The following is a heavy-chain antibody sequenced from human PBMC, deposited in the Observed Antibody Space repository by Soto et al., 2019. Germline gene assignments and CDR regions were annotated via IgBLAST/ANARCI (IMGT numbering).Heavy chain of an antibody. D-gene: IGHD6-13*01. CDR3: AREGQPAAGNTPHN. J-gene: IGHJ4*02. V-gene: IGHV3-30*04. Sequence: GGSLRLSCAASGFNFSSYAMHWVRQAPGKGLEWVAVISYDGGKKYYADSVKGRFTISRDNSKNTLYVEMNSLSAEDTAVYYCAREGQPAAGNTPHNWGQGTLVTVSS. CDR1: GFNFSSYA. CDR2: ISYDGGKK.